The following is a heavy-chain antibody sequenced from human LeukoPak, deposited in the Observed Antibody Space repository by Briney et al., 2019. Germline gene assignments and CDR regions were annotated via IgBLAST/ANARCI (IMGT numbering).Heavy chain of an antibody. CDR1: GFTFSSYG. CDR3: AKDPTGVAGSIFDY. CDR2: IWYDGSNK. V-gene: IGHV3-33*06. D-gene: IGHD6-19*01. J-gene: IGHJ4*02. Sequence: QPGRSLRLSCAASGFTFSSYGMHWVRQAPGKGLEWGAVIWYDGSNKYYADSVKGRFNNSRDNSKNTLYLQMNSLRAEDTAVYYCAKDPTGVAGSIFDYWGQGTLVTVSS.